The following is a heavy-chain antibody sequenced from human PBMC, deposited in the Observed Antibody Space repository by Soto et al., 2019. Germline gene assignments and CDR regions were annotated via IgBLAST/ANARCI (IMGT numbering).Heavy chain of an antibody. J-gene: IGHJ6*02. CDR3: ARVNDYSNYGRYYYSRDV. CDR1: GGTFSSYA. D-gene: IGHD4-4*01. CDR2: IIPIFGTA. Sequence: SVKVSCQASGGTFSSYAISWVRQAPGQGLEWMGGIIPIFGTANYAQKFQGRVTITADKSTSTAYMELSSVRSEDTAVYYCARVNDYSNYGRYYYSRDVWGQGPTVTVAS. V-gene: IGHV1-69*06.